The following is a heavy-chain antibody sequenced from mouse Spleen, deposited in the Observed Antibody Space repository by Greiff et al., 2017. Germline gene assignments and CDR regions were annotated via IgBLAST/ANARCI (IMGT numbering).Heavy chain of an antibody. V-gene: IGHV1-5*01. D-gene: IGHD4-1*01. CDR1: GYTFTSYW. CDR3: TREYLTGTLFAY. CDR2: IYPGNSDT. Sequence: VQLQQSGTVLARPGASVKMSCKTSGYTFTSYWMHWVKQRPGQGLEWIGAIYPGNSDTSYNQKFKGKAKLTAVTSASTAYMELSSLTNEDSAVYYCTREYLTGTLFAYWGQGTLVTVSA. J-gene: IGHJ3*01.